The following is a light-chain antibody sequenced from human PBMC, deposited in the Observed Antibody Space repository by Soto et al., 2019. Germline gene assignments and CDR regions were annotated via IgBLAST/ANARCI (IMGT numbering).Light chain of an antibody. V-gene: IGKV1-9*01. J-gene: IGKJ4*01. CDR3: QQLNTYPVT. CDR1: QGVSRY. Sequence: IQLTHSPSSLSASVGDSVTITLRASQGVSRYLSWYQQKPGRAPILLISAASTLQSGVPARFSGSGSGTDFTLSITSLQPEDFATYYCQQLNTYPVTFGGGTKVDIK. CDR2: AAS.